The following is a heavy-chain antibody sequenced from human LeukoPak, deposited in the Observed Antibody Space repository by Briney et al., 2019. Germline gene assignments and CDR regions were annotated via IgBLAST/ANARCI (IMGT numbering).Heavy chain of an antibody. CDR2: INHSGST. Sequence: SETLSLTCAVYGGSFSGYYWSWIRQPPGKGLEWIGEINHSGSTNYNPSLKSRVTISLDRSKNQFSLELNSVTAADTAVYYCARDQEDGYNSLDYWGQGTLVTVSS. CDR1: GGSFSGYY. D-gene: IGHD5-24*01. V-gene: IGHV4-34*01. CDR3: ARDQEDGYNSLDY. J-gene: IGHJ4*02.